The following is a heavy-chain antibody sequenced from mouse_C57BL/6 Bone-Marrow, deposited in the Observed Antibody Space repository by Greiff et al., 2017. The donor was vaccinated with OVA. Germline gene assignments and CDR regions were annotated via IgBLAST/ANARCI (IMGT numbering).Heavy chain of an antibody. CDR3: AREGGYYGSSFSWFAY. CDR2: ISYDGSN. CDR1: GYSITSGYY. V-gene: IGHV3-6*01. D-gene: IGHD1-1*01. J-gene: IGHJ3*01. Sequence: VQLKESGPGLVKPSQSLSLTCSVTGYSITSGYYWNWIRQFPGNKLEWMGYISYDGSNNYNPSLKNRTSITRDTSKNQFFLKLNSVTTEDTATYYCAREGGYYGSSFSWFAYWGQGTLVTVSA.